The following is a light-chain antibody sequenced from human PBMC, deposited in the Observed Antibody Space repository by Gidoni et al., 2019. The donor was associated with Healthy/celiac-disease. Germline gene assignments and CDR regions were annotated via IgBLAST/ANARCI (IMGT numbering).Light chain of an antibody. CDR2: GNS. Sequence: QSVLPQPPPVSGAPGQRVTISCTGSSSNIGAGYDVHWYQQLPGTAPKLLIYGNSKRPSGVPDRFSGSKSGTSASLAITGLQAEDEADYYCQSYESSLSGFVVFGGGTKLTVL. J-gene: IGLJ2*01. V-gene: IGLV1-40*01. CDR1: SSNIGAGYD. CDR3: QSYESSLSGFVV.